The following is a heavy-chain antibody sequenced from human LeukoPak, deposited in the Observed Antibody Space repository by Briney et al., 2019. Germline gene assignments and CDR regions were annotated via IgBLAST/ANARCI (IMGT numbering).Heavy chain of an antibody. CDR3: ARGPTTSETGYFDY. CDR1: GGSFSAYY. V-gene: IGHV4-34*01. D-gene: IGHD1-1*01. CDR2: VNHRGDT. J-gene: IGHJ4*03. Sequence: PSETLSLTCAVYGGSFSAYYWGWIRQSPGKGLQWIAEVNHRGDTNYNPSVKCRVTISVDTSKTQFTLKVTSLTAADTAVYYCARGPTTSETGYFDYWGQGTLVTVSS.